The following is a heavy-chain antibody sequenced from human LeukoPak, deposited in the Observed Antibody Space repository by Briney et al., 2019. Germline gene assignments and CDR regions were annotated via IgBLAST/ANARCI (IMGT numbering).Heavy chain of an antibody. CDR2: IYYSGST. CDR3: AREGGSGSYYKGEDAFDI. Sequence: SETLSLTCTVSGGSIGSSSYYWGWIRQPPGKGLEWIGSIYYSGSTYYNPSLKSRVTISVDTSKNQFSLKLSSVTAADTAVYNCAREGGSGSYYKGEDAFDIWGQGTMVTVSS. CDR1: GGSIGSSSYY. D-gene: IGHD3-10*01. J-gene: IGHJ3*02. V-gene: IGHV4-39*07.